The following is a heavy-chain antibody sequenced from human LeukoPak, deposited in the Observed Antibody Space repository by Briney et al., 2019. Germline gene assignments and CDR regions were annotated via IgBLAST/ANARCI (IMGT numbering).Heavy chain of an antibody. V-gene: IGHV4-61*02. Sequence: SETLSLTCTVSGGSISSGSYYWSWIRQPAGKGLEWIGRIYTSGSTNYNPSLKSRVTISVDTSKNQFSLKLSSVTAADTAVYYCARDRGIAAAGAWWFDPWGQGTLVTVSS. CDR3: ARDRGIAAAGAWWFDP. D-gene: IGHD6-13*01. J-gene: IGHJ5*02. CDR1: GGSISSGSYY. CDR2: IYTSGST.